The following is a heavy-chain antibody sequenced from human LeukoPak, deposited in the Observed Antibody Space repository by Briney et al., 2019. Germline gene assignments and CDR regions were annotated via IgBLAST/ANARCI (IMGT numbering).Heavy chain of an antibody. V-gene: IGHV3-23*01. CDR2: ISGSGGTT. D-gene: IGHD3-10*01. J-gene: IGHJ5*02. CDR3: AREPYGSGSYLDP. CDR1: GFTFNTYD. Sequence: GGSLRLSCAASGFTFNTYDMNWVRQAPGKGLEWVSSISGSGGTTYSADSVKGRFTISRDNSKNTLYLQMNSLRAEDTAVYCCAREPYGSGSYLDPWGQGTLVTVSS.